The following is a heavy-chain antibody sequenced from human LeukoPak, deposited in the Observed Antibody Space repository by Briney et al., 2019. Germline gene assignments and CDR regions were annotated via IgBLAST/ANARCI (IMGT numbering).Heavy chain of an antibody. J-gene: IGHJ3*02. V-gene: IGHV1-69*13. CDR3: ARPRDYCSSTSCYLDPDAFDI. CDR2: IIPIFGTA. D-gene: IGHD2-2*01. CDR1: GGTFSSSA. Sequence: ASVKVSCKASGGTFSSSAISWVRQAPGQGLEWMGGIIPIFGTANYAQKFQGRVTITADESTSTAYMELSSLRSEDTAVYYCARPRDYCSSTSCYLDPDAFDIWGQGTMVTVSS.